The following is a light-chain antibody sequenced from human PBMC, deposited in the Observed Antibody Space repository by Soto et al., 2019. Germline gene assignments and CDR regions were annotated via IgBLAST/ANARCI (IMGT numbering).Light chain of an antibody. CDR1: SSDVGGYNY. CDR3: SSYTSSSTPRVV. J-gene: IGLJ2*01. Sequence: QSVLTQPASVSGSPGQSITISCTGTSSDVGGYNYVSWYQQHPGKAPKLMIYDVSNRPSGVSNRFSGSKSGNTASLTISGLQAEDEADYYCSSYTSSSTPRVVFGGGTKLTVL. CDR2: DVS. V-gene: IGLV2-14*01.